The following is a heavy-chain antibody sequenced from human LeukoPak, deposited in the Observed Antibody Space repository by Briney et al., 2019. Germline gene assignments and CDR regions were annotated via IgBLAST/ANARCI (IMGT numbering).Heavy chain of an antibody. CDR2: INSDGSSR. CDR3: ARGGPDSSDDSSLCDY. Sequence: GGSLRLSCAASGFTFRNYWMSWVRQAPGKGLVWVSRINSDGSSRHYADSVKGRFTISRDNAKNTLHLQMTSLRAEDTAVYYCARGGPDSSDDSSLCDYWGRGILVTVSS. D-gene: IGHD3-22*01. J-gene: IGHJ4*02. CDR1: GFTFRNYW. V-gene: IGHV3-74*01.